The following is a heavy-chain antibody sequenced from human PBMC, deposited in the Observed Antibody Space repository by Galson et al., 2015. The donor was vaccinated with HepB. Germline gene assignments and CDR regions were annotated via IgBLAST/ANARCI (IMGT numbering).Heavy chain of an antibody. V-gene: IGHV3-23*01. CDR2: ISGSGGST. D-gene: IGHD6-19*01. CDR1: GFTFSSYA. J-gene: IGHJ2*01. CDR3: AKAPDEAVAGHDDWYFDL. Sequence: SLRLSCAASGFTFSSYAMSWVRQAPGKGLEWVSAISGSGGSTYYADSVKGRFTISRDNSKNTLYLQMNSLRAEDTAVYYCAKAPDEAVAGHDDWYFDLWGRGTLVTVSS.